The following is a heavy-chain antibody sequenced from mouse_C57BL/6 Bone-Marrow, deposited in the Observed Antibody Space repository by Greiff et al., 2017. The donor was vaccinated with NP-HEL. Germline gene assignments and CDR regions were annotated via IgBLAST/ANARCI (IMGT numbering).Heavy chain of an antibody. D-gene: IGHD1-1*02. CDR1: GFTFSSYA. CDR3: AREDYGWFAY. Sequence: EVQVVESGGGLVKPGGSLKLSCAASGFTFSSYAMSWVRQTPEKRLEWVATISAGGSYTYYPDNVKGRFTISRDNAKNNLYLQLSHLKSEDTAMDYCAREDYGWFAYWGQGTLVTVSA. V-gene: IGHV5-4*01. CDR2: ISAGGSYT. J-gene: IGHJ3*01.